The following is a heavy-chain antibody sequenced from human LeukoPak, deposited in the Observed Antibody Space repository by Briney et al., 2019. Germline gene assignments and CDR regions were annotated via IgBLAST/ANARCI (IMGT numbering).Heavy chain of an antibody. J-gene: IGHJ4*02. Sequence: GGSLRLSCAASGFTFSDYYMSWIRQAPGKGLEWISYISSSSNTIYYADSVKGRFTISRDNAKNSLYLQVNSLRAEDTAVYYCAAAPYYYDSRGYYPPHFDYWGQGTLVTVSS. V-gene: IGHV3-11*04. CDR1: GFTFSDYY. D-gene: IGHD3-22*01. CDR3: AAAPYYYDSRGYYPPHFDY. CDR2: ISSSSNTI.